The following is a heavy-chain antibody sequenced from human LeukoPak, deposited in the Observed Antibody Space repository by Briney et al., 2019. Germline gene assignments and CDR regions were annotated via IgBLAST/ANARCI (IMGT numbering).Heavy chain of an antibody. V-gene: IGHV1-2*02. CDR2: INPNSGGT. CDR1: GYTFTGYY. J-gene: IGHJ4*02. CDR3: ARAATATGIDY. D-gene: IGHD2-15*01. Sequence: ASVKVSCKASGYTFTGYYMHWVRQAPGQGLEWMGWINPNSGGTNYAQNFQGRVTMTRDTSISTAYMELSRLRSDDTAVYYCARAATATGIDYWGQGTLVTVSS.